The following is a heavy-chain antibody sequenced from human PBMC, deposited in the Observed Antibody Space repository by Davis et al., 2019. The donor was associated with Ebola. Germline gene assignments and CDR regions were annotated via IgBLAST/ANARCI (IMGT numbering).Heavy chain of an antibody. Sequence: SETLSLTCTVSGVSITSYYWSWVRQPPGKGLEWIGYSHYSGSTNYNPSLKSRVTISTDTSRSQFSLTLSSVTAADTAVYYCARSVGATTFDWFDPWGQGTLVTVSS. D-gene: IGHD1-26*01. CDR2: SHYSGST. J-gene: IGHJ5*02. CDR3: ARSVGATTFDWFDP. CDR1: GVSITSYY. V-gene: IGHV4-59*12.